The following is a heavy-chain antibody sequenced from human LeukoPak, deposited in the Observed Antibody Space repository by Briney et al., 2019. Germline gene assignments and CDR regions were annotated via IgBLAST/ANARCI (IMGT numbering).Heavy chain of an antibody. Sequence: SVKVSCKASGGTFSSYAISWVQQAPGQGLEWMGGIIPIFGTANYAQKFQGRVTITTDESTSTAYMELSSLRSEDTAVYYCARDSGYYDILTGYPLPVGYFDYWGQGTLVTVSS. V-gene: IGHV1-69*05. CDR2: IIPIFGTA. CDR1: GGTFSSYA. J-gene: IGHJ4*02. D-gene: IGHD3-9*01. CDR3: ARDSGYYDILTGYPLPVGYFDY.